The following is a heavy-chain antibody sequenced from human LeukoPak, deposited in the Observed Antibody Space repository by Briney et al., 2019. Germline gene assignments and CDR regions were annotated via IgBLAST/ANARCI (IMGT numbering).Heavy chain of an antibody. D-gene: IGHD6-19*01. Sequence: GGSLRLSCAASGFTFSSYAMHWVRQAPGKGLEWVAVISYDGSNKYYADSVKGRFTISRDNSKNTLYLQMNSLRAEDTAVYYCASPLNYGGGWFSTWGQGTLVTVSS. CDR1: GFTFSSYA. J-gene: IGHJ4*02. CDR3: ASPLNYGGGWFST. CDR2: ISYDGSNK. V-gene: IGHV3-30-3*01.